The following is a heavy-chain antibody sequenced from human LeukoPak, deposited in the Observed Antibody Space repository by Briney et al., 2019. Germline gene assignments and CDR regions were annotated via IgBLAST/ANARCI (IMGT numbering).Heavy chain of an antibody. V-gene: IGHV3-64*01. CDR2: ISSYGGST. CDR3: ARSLIVVVPAATGQGAFDI. CDR1: GFTFSSYA. Sequence: PVGSLRLSCAASGFTFSSYAMHWVRQAPGKGLEYVSAISSYGGSTYYANSVKGRFTISRDNSKNTLYLQMGSLRAEDMAVYYCARSLIVVVPAATGQGAFDIWGQGTMVTVSS. J-gene: IGHJ3*02. D-gene: IGHD2-2*01.